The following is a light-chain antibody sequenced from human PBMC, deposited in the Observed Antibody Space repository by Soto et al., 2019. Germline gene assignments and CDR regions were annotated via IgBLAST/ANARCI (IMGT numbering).Light chain of an antibody. V-gene: IGKV3-20*01. CDR2: GAS. J-gene: IGKJ1*01. CDR3: QRYDSLRT. Sequence: EIVLTQSPGTLSLSPGERATLSCRASQSVRSNFLAWYQQKPGQAPRLLIYGASNRATGIQDRFSGSGSGTDFTLTITRPEPEDFAMYYCQRYDSLRTFGQGTKVDIK. CDR1: QSVRSNF.